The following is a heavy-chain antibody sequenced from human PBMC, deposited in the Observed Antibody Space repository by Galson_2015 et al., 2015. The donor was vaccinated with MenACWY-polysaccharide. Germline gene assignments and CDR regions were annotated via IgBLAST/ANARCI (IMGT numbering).Heavy chain of an antibody. D-gene: IGHD6-13*01. Sequence: RLSCASSGFTLSKHWVSWVRQAPGKGLEWVAHINQDGSEKNYVDSVRGRFTTSRDNTKNSLYLQMNNMGAEDTAVYYCARTAVAHRGLDQWGQGTLVTVSS. CDR2: INQDGSEK. CDR1: GFTLSKHW. CDR3: ARTAVAHRGLDQ. V-gene: IGHV3-7*03. J-gene: IGHJ4*02.